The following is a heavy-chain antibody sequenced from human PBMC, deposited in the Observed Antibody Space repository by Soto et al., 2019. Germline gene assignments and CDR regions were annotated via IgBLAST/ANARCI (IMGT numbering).Heavy chain of an antibody. D-gene: IGHD3-10*01. Sequence: QVQLQESGPGLVKPSETLSLTCTVAGGSISSYYWSWIRQPPGKGLEWIGYSYYGGSTNYNPSLKSRVTISVDTSKNQFSLKLSYVTAADTAVYYGARDRWGADGSGSYSLDYWGQGPLVTGYS. J-gene: IGHJ4*02. CDR1: GGSISSYY. CDR2: SYYGGST. CDR3: ARDRWGADGSGSYSLDY. V-gene: IGHV4-59*01.